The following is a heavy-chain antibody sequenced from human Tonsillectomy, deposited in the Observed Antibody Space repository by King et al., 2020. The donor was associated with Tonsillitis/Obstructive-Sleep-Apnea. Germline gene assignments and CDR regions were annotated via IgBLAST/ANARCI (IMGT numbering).Heavy chain of an antibody. CDR1: GFTFSSYG. CDR2: IWYDGTNK. Sequence: QLVQSGGGVVQPGRSLRLSCAASGFTFSSYGMHWVRQAPGKGLEWVAVIWYDGTNKYYADSVKGRFTISRDNSRNTLYLQMNSLRAEDTALFYCARCLTETTLRYYYGMALWGQGPTVTVSS. CDR3: ARCLTETTLRYYYGMAL. J-gene: IGHJ6*02. V-gene: IGHV3-33*01. D-gene: IGHD1-7*01.